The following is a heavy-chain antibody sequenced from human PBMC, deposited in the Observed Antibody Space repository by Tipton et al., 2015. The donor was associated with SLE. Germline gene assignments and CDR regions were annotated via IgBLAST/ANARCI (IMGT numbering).Heavy chain of an antibody. Sequence: SLRLSCSVSRLTFSSNWMSWVRQVPGKGLEWVAHINEDGSEQFYVDSVKGRFTIYRDNAKNSPFLQMNSLRAEDTAVYYCAREFQGRFYVNGAFDVWGQGTMVTVSS. D-gene: IGHD1-26*01. CDR3: AREFQGRFYVNGAFDV. V-gene: IGHV3-7*01. CDR1: RLTFSSNW. J-gene: IGHJ3*01. CDR2: INEDGSEQ.